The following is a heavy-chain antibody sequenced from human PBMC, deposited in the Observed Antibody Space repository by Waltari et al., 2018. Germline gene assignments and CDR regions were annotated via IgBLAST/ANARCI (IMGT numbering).Heavy chain of an antibody. CDR2: IYYSGST. Sequence: QLQLQESGPGLVKPSETLSLTCTVSGGSISSSSYYWGWIRRPPGKGLEWIGSIYYSGSTYYNPSLKSRVTISVDTSKNQFSLKLSSVTAADTAVYYCARDGGLVVIYGMDVWGQGTTVTVSS. J-gene: IGHJ6*02. CDR3: ARDGGLVVIYGMDV. D-gene: IGHD3-22*01. V-gene: IGHV4-39*07. CDR1: GGSISSSSYY.